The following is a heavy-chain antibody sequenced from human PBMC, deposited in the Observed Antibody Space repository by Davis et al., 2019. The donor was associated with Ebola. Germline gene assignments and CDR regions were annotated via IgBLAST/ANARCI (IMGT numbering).Heavy chain of an antibody. CDR3: ARVAVRELPFDY. CDR1: GYTFTSYY. V-gene: IGHV1-46*01. D-gene: IGHD1-26*01. CDR2: INPSGGST. Sequence: ASVKVSCKASGYTFTSYYMHWVRQAPGQGLEWMGIINPSGGSTSYAQKLQGRVTMTTDTSTSTAYMELRSLRSDDTAVYYCARVAVRELPFDYWGQGTLVTVSS. J-gene: IGHJ4*02.